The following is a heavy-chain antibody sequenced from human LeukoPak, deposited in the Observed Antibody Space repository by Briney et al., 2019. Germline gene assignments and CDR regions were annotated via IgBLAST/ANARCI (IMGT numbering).Heavy chain of an antibody. J-gene: IGHJ4*02. CDR1: GGSISTYY. D-gene: IGHD5-12*01. CDR2: IYHSGST. Sequence: SETLSLTCTLPGGSISTYYWSWIRQPPGKGLEWIGYIYHSGSTNYNPSLKSRVTISLDTSKNQFSLKLSSVTAADTAVYYCARGGGYASPIGYWGQGALVTVSS. CDR3: ARGGGYASPIGY. V-gene: IGHV4-59*01.